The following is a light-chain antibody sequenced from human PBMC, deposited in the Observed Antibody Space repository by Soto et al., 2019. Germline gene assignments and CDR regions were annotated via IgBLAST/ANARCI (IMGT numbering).Light chain of an antibody. Sequence: EVGMTQSPATLSVSPGDRATLSCRASQSVDTNVAWYQQKTGQAPRLLVHGASTMATGVPARFTGIGSGTDFTLTISGLQSDDLAVYYCQQYYNWPPYTFGQWTKLQS. V-gene: IGKV3-15*01. J-gene: IGKJ2*01. CDR1: QSVDTN. CDR3: QQYYNWPPYT. CDR2: GAS.